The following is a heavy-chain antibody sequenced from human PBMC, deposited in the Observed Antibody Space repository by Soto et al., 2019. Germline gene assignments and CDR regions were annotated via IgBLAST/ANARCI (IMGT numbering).Heavy chain of an antibody. Sequence: EVQLLESGGGLVQPGGSLRLSCAASGFIFSGYGMIWVRQAPGKGLEWVSVISGSGDSTYYADSVKGRFTISRDNSKNTLYLQMNSLRAEDTAVYYSARRSSGWYFDYWGQGTLVTVSS. CDR3: ARRSSGWYFDY. V-gene: IGHV3-23*01. CDR2: ISGSGDST. D-gene: IGHD6-19*01. J-gene: IGHJ4*02. CDR1: GFIFSGYG.